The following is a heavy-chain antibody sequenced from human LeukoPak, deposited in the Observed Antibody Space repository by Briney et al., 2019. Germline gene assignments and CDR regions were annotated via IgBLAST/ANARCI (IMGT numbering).Heavy chain of an antibody. J-gene: IGHJ4*02. V-gene: IGHV3-7*01. CDR1: GFTFSSYW. CDR3: ARGSSLGYCTNGVCYFDY. D-gene: IGHD2-8*01. CDR2: IKQDGSEK. Sequence: GGSLRLSCAASGFTFSSYWMSWVPQAPEKGLEWVAHIKQDGSEKYYVDSVKGRFTISRDNAKNSLYLQMNSLRAEDTAVYYCARGSSLGYCTNGVCYFDYWGQGTLVTVSS.